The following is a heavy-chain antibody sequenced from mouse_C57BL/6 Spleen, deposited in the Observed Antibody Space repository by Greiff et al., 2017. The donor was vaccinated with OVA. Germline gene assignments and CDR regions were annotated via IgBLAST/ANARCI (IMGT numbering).Heavy chain of an antibody. D-gene: IGHD1-1*01. CDR2: INPNYGTT. V-gene: IGHV1-39*01. Sequence: EVKLMESGPELVKPGASVKISCKASGYSFTDYNMNWVKQSNGKSLEWIGVINPNYGTTSYNQKFKGKATLTVDQSSSTAYMQLNSLTSEDSAVYYCARSDEYGSYYFDYWGQGTTRTVSS. CDR1: GYSFTDYN. J-gene: IGHJ2*01. CDR3: ARSDEYGSYYFDY.